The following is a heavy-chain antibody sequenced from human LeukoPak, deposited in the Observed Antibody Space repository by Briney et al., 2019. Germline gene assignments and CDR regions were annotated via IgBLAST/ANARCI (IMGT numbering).Heavy chain of an antibody. CDR1: GFTFSSYA. Sequence: GGSLRLSCAASGFTFSSYAMSWVRQAPGKGLEWVSAISGSGGSTHYADSVKGRFTISRDNSKNTLYLQMNSLRAEDTAVYYCANLRYCSGGSCYSLWGQGTLVTVSS. J-gene: IGHJ4*02. D-gene: IGHD2-15*01. CDR3: ANLRYCSGGSCYSL. CDR2: ISGSGGST. V-gene: IGHV3-23*01.